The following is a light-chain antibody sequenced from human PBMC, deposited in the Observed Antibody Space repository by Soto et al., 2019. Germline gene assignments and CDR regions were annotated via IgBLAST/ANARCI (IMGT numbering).Light chain of an antibody. Sequence: EIVLTQSPGTLSLSPGERATLSCRASQSVSSSYLAWYQQKPGQAPRLLIYGASSRATGIPDRFSGSGSGTDFTLTISRLEPEDFAVYYCQQRSNWPRSFTFGPGTKVDIK. V-gene: IGKV3D-20*02. CDR1: QSVSSSY. J-gene: IGKJ3*01. CDR3: QQRSNWPRSFT. CDR2: GAS.